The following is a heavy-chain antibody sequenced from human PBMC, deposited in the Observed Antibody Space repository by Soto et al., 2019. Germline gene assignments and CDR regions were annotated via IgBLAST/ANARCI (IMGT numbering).Heavy chain of an antibody. D-gene: IGHD3-22*01. CDR1: GFSFSDYA. CDR3: AKGPDGSGYYHNWFDS. V-gene: IGHV3-23*01. CDR2: ISRTGDSA. Sequence: EVHLLESGGALVQPGGSLTLSCAASGFSFSDYAMSWVRQAPGKGLEWVSSISRTGDSAYYADSVKGRFAISRDRHKNRLSLQMNSLRVEDTAVYYCAKGPDGSGYYHNWFDSWGQGTLITVSS. J-gene: IGHJ5*01.